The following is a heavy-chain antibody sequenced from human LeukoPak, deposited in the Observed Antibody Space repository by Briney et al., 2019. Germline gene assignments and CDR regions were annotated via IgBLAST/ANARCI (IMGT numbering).Heavy chain of an antibody. D-gene: IGHD2-2*02. Sequence: PGGSLRLSCAASGFTFSDYYMSWLRQAPGKGLEWVSYISSSGSTIYYADSVKGRFTISRDNSKNTLYLQMNSLRAEDTAVYYCATITPYCSSTSCYTDYWGQGTLVTVSS. CDR1: GFTFSDYY. CDR2: ISSSGSTI. V-gene: IGHV3-11*04. CDR3: ATITPYCSSTSCYTDY. J-gene: IGHJ4*02.